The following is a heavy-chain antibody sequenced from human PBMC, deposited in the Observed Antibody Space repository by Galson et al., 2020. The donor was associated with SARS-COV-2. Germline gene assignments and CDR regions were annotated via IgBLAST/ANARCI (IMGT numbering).Heavy chain of an antibody. V-gene: IGHV4-4*08. CDR2: IYTSGST. CDR3: ARLRFLEWSGHLDV. J-gene: IGHJ6*02. CDR1: GGSISSYY. Sequence: SETLSLTCTVSGGSISSYYWSWIRQPPGKGLEWIGYIYTSGSTNYNPSLKSRVTISVDTSKNQFSLKLSSVTAADTAVYYCARLRFLEWSGHLDVWGQGTTVTVSS. D-gene: IGHD3-3*01.